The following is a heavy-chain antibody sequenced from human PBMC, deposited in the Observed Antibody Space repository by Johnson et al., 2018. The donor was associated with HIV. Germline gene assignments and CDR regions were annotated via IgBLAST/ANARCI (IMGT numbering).Heavy chain of an antibody. CDR1: GFTFDDYA. CDR3: ARALGRDGYRNDAFDI. Sequence: VQLVESGGGVVRPGGSLRLSCAASGFTFDDYAMHWVRQAPGKGLEWVSGISWNGGSTGYADSVKGRFTISRDNAKNSLYLQMHSLRAEDTAVYYCARALGRDGYRNDAFDIWGQGTMVTVSS. J-gene: IGHJ3*02. CDR2: ISWNGGST. V-gene: IGHV3-20*04. D-gene: IGHD5-24*01.